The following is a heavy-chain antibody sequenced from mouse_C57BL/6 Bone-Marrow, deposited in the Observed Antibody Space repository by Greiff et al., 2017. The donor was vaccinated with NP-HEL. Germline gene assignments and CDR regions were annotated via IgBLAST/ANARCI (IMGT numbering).Heavy chain of an antibody. CDR2: LYPGNSDT. D-gene: IGHD1-1*01. CDR3: TRHYGTPPGDFDV. J-gene: IGHJ1*03. CDR1: GYTFTSYW. Sequence: VQLQQSGTVLARPGASVKMSCKTSGYTFTSYWMHWVKQRPGQGLEWIGALYPGNSDTSYNQKFKGKAKLTAVTSASTAYMELSSLTNEDSAVYYCTRHYGTPPGDFDVWGTGTTVTVSS. V-gene: IGHV1-5*01.